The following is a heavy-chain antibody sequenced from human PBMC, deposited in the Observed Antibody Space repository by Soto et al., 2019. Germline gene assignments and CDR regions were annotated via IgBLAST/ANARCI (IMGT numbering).Heavy chain of an antibody. CDR1: GYTFTYRY. V-gene: IGHV1-45*02. J-gene: IGHJ4*02. Sequence: SVKVSCKASGYTFTYRYLHWVRQAPGQALEWMGWITPFNGNTNYAQKFQDRVTITRDRSMSTAYMELSSLRSEDTAVYYCARGDLSTYDILTGLFDYWGQGTLVTVSS. CDR3: ARGDLSTYDILTGLFDY. D-gene: IGHD3-9*01. CDR2: ITPFNGNT.